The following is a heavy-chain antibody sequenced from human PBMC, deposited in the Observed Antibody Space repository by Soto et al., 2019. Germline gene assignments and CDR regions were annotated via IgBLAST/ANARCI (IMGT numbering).Heavy chain of an antibody. CDR2: ISYDGGNK. CDR3: ARDPGYYDSSGSYSYYFAN. J-gene: IGHJ4*02. Sequence: QVQLVESGGGVVQPGRSLRLSCAVSGFTFSNYAMHWVRQAPGKGLEWVAVISYDGGNKYYADSVKGRFTISRDNSKNTLYLQMNNLRAEDTAVYYCARDPGYYDSSGSYSYYFANWGQGTLVTVSS. D-gene: IGHD3-22*01. V-gene: IGHV3-30-3*01. CDR1: GFTFSNYA.